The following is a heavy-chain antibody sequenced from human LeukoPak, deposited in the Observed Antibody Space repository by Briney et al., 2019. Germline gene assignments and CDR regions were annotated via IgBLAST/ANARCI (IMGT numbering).Heavy chain of an antibody. CDR3: AKIYYDYVWGSFVGP. V-gene: IGHV3-23*01. D-gene: IGHD3-16*01. J-gene: IGHJ5*02. CDR1: GFTFSSYT. Sequence: GGSLRLSCAASGFTFSSYTMSWVRQAPGKGLEWVSAISGSGGSTYYADSVKGRFTISRDNSKNTLYLQMNSLRAGDTAVYYCAKIYYDYVWGSFVGPWGQGTLVTVSS. CDR2: ISGSGGST.